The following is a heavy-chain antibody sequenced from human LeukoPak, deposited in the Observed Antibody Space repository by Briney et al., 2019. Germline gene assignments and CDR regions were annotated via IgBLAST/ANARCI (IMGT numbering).Heavy chain of an antibody. CDR1: GYTFTTFG. CDR3: VRDGGVLFGEFPFDY. D-gene: IGHD3-10*01. CDR2: ISAYNGNT. V-gene: IGHV1-18*01. Sequence: GASVKVSCKASGYTFTTFGISWVRQAPGQGLEWMGWISAYNGNTNYAQKDQGRVTMTTDTSTSTAYMELRRLRSDDTAVYYCVRDGGVLFGEFPFDYWGQGTLVTVSS. J-gene: IGHJ4*02.